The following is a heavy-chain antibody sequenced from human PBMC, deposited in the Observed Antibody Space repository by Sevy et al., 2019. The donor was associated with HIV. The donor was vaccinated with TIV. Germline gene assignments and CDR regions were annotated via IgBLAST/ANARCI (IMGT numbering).Heavy chain of an antibody. CDR3: ITDPAYRGYDEEVINYYFYGMDV. Sequence: GGSLRLSCTASGFTFSSAWMSLVRQAPVKGLEWVGRIKSESDGGAIDYAAPVKGRFTISREDSKNTVYLQMNSLKTEDTAVYYCITDPAYRGYDEEVINYYFYGMDVWGQGTTVTVSS. J-gene: IGHJ6*02. D-gene: IGHD5-12*01. V-gene: IGHV3-15*01. CDR2: IKSESDGGAI. CDR1: GFTFSSAW.